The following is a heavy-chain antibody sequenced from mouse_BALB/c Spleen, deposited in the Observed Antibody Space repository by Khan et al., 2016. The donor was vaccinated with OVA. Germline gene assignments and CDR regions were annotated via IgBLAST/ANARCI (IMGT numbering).Heavy chain of an antibody. J-gene: IGHJ4*01. CDR3: ARKNDYGDAMDY. V-gene: IGHV3-2*02. D-gene: IGHD1-2*01. CDR2: ISYSGST. CDR1: GYSITTNYA. Sequence: EVQLQESGPGLVKPSQSLSLTCTVTGYSITTNYAWDWIRQFPGNKLEWMGYISYSGSTSYNPSLKSRISITRDTSKNQFFLQLNSVTTEDTATKYDARKNDYGDAMDYWGQGTSVTVSS.